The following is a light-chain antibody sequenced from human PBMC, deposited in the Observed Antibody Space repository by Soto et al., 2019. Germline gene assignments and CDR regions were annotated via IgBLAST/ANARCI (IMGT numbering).Light chain of an antibody. J-gene: IGLJ1*01. V-gene: IGLV1-51*01. CDR1: NSNIGNNY. Sequence: QSVLTQPPSASGAPGQRVTISCSGSNSNIGNNYVYWYQQLPGTAPKLLIYDDNKRPSGIPDRFSVSKSGTSATLGITGFQTGDEADYYCGSWDSSLSAYVFGTGTKVTVL. CDR2: DDN. CDR3: GSWDSSLSAYV.